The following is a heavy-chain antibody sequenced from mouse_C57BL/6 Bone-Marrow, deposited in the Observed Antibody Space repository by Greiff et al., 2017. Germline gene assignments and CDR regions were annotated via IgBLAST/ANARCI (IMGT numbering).Heavy chain of an antibody. V-gene: IGHV1-59*01. D-gene: IGHD1-1*01. Sequence: QVQLQQPGAELVRPGTSVKLSCKASGYTFTSYWMHWVKQRPGQGLEWIGVIDPSDSYTNYNQKFKGKATLTVDTSSSTAYMQLSSLTSADSAVSYCARSGYYGHYYAMDYWGQGTSVTVSS. CDR2: IDPSDSYT. CDR1: GYTFTSYW. J-gene: IGHJ4*01. CDR3: ARSGYYGHYYAMDY.